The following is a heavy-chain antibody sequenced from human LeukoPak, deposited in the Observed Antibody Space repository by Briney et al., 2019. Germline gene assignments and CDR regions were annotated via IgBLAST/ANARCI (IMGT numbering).Heavy chain of an antibody. Sequence: ASVKVSCKASGYTFTSYYMHWVRQAPGQGLEWMGIINPSGGSTSYAQKFQGRVTMTRDMSTSTVYMELSSLRSEDTAVYYCARDQLYSYGRREFDPWGQGTLVTVSS. CDR2: INPSGGST. V-gene: IGHV1-46*01. CDR1: GYTFTSYY. CDR3: ARDQLYSYGRREFDP. D-gene: IGHD5-18*01. J-gene: IGHJ5*02.